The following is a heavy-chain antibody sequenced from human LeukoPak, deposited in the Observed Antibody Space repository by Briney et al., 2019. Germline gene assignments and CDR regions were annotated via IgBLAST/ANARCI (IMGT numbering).Heavy chain of an antibody. V-gene: IGHV4-39*07. Sequence: NSSETLSLTCTVSGGSISSSSYYWGWIRQPPGKGLEWIGSIYYSGSTYYNPSLKSRVTMSVDTSKNQFSLKLSSVTAADTAVYYCARGSSGWAFDYWGQGTLVTVSS. CDR1: GGSISSSSYY. D-gene: IGHD6-19*01. J-gene: IGHJ4*02. CDR2: IYYSGST. CDR3: ARGSSGWAFDY.